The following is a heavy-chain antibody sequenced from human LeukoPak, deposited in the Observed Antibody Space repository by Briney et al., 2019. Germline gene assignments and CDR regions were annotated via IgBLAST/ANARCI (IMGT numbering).Heavy chain of an antibody. D-gene: IGHD1-26*01. V-gene: IGHV3-30*18. J-gene: IGHJ4*02. CDR1: GFTFSTYV. CDR3: AKGVGTFTLDY. CDR2: IKYDETDK. Sequence: GGSLRLSCSASGFTFSTYVMHWGRRAPAKGLEGVTVIKYDETDKDYEDSGKGSFTIYRDNSRNTLYLQMNSLRVEDTAVYYCAKGVGTFTLDYWGQGTLVTVSS.